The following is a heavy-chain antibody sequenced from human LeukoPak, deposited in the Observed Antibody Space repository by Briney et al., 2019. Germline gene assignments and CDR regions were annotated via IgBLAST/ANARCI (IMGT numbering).Heavy chain of an antibody. J-gene: IGHJ4*02. CDR3: ARPYYDSSGYYETFDY. D-gene: IGHD3-22*01. CDR2: INPNSGGT. Sequence: ASVKVSCKASGGTFSSCAISWVRQAPGQGLEWMGWINPNSGGTNYAQKFQGRVTMTRDTSISTAYMELSRLRSDDTAVYYCARPYYDSSGYYETFDYWGQGTLVTVSS. V-gene: IGHV1-2*02. CDR1: GGTFSSCA.